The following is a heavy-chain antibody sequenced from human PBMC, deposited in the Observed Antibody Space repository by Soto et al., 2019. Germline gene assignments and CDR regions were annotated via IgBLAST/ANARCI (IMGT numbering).Heavy chain of an antibody. Sequence: QLLESGGGLVQSGGSLRLTCEASGFSFSRFAMGWVRQAPGKGLELIAVISGNGDKTYYADSVKGRFTISRVTSNSTLFLQMNSLRGEDTAFFYCAKMFRPSASGYYPSTWGQGTLVTVSS. CDR1: GFSFSRFA. CDR2: ISGNGDKT. V-gene: IGHV3-23*01. J-gene: IGHJ4*03. CDR3: AKMFRPSASGYYPST. D-gene: IGHD3-22*01.